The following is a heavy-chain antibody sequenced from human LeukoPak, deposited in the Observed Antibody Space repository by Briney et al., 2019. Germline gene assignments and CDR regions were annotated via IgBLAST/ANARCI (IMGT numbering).Heavy chain of an antibody. V-gene: IGHV1-18*01. J-gene: IGHJ4*02. CDR3: AREAARTMVRGVIPHLDY. Sequence: GASVKVSCKASGYTFTSYGISWVRQAPGQGLEWMGWISAYNGNTNYAQKLQGRVTMTTDTSTSTAYMELRSLRSDDTAVYYCAREAARTMVRGVIPHLDYWGQGTLVTVSS. CDR2: ISAYNGNT. D-gene: IGHD3-10*01. CDR1: GYTFTSYG.